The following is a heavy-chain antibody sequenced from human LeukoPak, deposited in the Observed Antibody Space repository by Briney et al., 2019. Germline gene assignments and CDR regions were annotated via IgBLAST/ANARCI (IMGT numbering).Heavy chain of an antibody. V-gene: IGHV3-30*18. CDR2: ISYDGSNK. CDR1: GFTFSNYG. CDR3: AKGSNRGVATIDY. Sequence: PGGSLRLSCAASGFTFSNYGMHWVRQAPGKGLDWVAVISYDGSNKYYADSVKGRFTISRDNSMHTLYLQMNSLRAEDTAVYYCAKGSNRGVATIDYWGQGTLVTVSS. D-gene: IGHD5-12*01. J-gene: IGHJ4*02.